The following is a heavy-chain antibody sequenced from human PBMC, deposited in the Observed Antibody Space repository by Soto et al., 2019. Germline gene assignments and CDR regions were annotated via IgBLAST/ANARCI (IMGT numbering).Heavy chain of an antibody. CDR3: AKFRGPSYSYYSVDV. V-gene: IGHV3-23*01. J-gene: IGHJ6*03. CDR2: ISGSGRTT. CDR1: GFTFGSYA. D-gene: IGHD3-16*01. Sequence: EVQLLESGGGLVQPGGSLRLSCAASGFTFGSYAMNWLRQAPGRGLECVSFISGSGRTTYYADSVKGRFTVSRDNSKNTLYLQMNSLRAEDTALYYCAKFRGPSYSYYSVDVWGKGTTVTVSS.